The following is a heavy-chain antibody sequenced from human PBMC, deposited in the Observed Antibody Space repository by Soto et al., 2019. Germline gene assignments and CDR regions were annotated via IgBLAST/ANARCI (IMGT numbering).Heavy chain of an antibody. CDR1: GLTVSTNH. CDR3: ARALYNWKFDH. Sequence: GGSLRLSCAASGLTVSTNHMNWVRQAPGKGLEWVSVIYSDGITAYADSVKGRFTISRDNSKNTLYLQMDSLRAEDTAVYYCARALYNWKFDHWGQGTLVTVSS. J-gene: IGHJ4*02. V-gene: IGHV3-53*01. D-gene: IGHD1-20*01. CDR2: IYSDGIT.